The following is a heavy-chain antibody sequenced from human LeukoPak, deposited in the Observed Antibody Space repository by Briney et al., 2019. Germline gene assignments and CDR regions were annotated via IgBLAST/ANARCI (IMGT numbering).Heavy chain of an antibody. CDR2: IYYSGST. Sequence: SETLSLTCTVSGGSISSSSYYWGWIRQPPGKGLEWIGSIYYSGSTSYNPSHKSRVTISVDTSKNQFSLKLSSVTAADTAVYYCARDLWNDYVFLMDVWGKGTTVTVSS. V-gene: IGHV4-39*07. D-gene: IGHD4-17*01. J-gene: IGHJ6*03. CDR3: ARDLWNDYVFLMDV. CDR1: GGSISSSSYY.